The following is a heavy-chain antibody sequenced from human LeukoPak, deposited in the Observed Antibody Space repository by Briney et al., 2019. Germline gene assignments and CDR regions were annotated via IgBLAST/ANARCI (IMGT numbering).Heavy chain of an antibody. CDR1: GFTFSTYS. J-gene: IGHJ4*02. D-gene: IGHD4-11*01. Sequence: NPGGSLRLSCAASGFTFSTYSMNWVRQAPGKGLEWVSSISSSGSHIYYADSVKGRFTISRDNDKNSLYLQMNSLRAEDTAVYYCARRDYSQVGPYDYWGQGTLVTVSS. V-gene: IGHV3-21*01. CDR3: ARRDYSQVGPYDY. CDR2: ISSSGSHI.